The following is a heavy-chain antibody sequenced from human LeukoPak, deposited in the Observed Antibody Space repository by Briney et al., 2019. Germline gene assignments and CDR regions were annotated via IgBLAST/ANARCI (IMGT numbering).Heavy chain of an antibody. V-gene: IGHV3-74*01. D-gene: IGHD3-10*01. CDR1: GFTFSSYW. CDR3: AREGDLQDPAFDI. CDR2: INTDGSST. Sequence: PGGSLRLSCAASGFTFSSYWMHWVRQAPGKGLVWVSRINTDGSSTSYADSVKGRFTISRDNAKNTLYLQMNSLRAEDTAVYYCAREGDLQDPAFDIWGQGTMVTVSS. J-gene: IGHJ3*02.